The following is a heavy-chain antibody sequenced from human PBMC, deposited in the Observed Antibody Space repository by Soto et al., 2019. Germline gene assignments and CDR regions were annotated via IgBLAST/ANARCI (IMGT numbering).Heavy chain of an antibody. CDR3: VRDSGYEILTGYQHFDY. CDR2: ISASGYSA. D-gene: IGHD3-9*01. CDR1: GLAFSNYA. J-gene: IGHJ4*02. V-gene: IGHV3-23*01. Sequence: SLRLSCAASGLAFSNYAISWVRQAPGKGLEWVSTISASGYSAYYGGAVKGRFTTSRDNSKSTLYLQMNSLRAEDTAVYFFVRDSGYEILTGYQHFDYWGQGTLVTVSS.